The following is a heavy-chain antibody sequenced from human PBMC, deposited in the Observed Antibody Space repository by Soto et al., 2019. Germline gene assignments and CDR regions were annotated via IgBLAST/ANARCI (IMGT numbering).Heavy chain of an antibody. V-gene: IGHV1-2*02. CDR3: ARGDYGTGGYPFPYVDY. CDR2: INPDSGAT. J-gene: IGHJ4*02. Sequence: HEHLVQSGAEVNRPGASLKVSCNASGYSFTGYYIHWVRQATGQGLEWMGWINPDSGATNYAQNFQARVTLTSDTSIRTASMDLTSLTSDDTAVYYCARGDYGTGGYPFPYVDYWGQGTLVIVSS. D-gene: IGHD2-8*02. CDR1: GYSFTGYY.